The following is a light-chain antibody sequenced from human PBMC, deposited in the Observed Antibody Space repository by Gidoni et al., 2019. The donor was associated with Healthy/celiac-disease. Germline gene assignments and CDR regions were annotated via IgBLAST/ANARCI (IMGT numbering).Light chain of an antibody. CDR1: QSLLHSNGYNY. CDR3: MQALQTPYT. CDR2: LGS. V-gene: IGKV2-28*01. J-gene: IGKJ2*01. Sequence: DIVMTQYQLSLPVTPGEPASISCRSSQSLLHSNGYNYLDWYLQKPGQSPQLLIYLGSNRASGVPDRFSGSGSGTDFTLKISRVEAEDVGVYYCMQALQTPYTFGQGTKLEIK.